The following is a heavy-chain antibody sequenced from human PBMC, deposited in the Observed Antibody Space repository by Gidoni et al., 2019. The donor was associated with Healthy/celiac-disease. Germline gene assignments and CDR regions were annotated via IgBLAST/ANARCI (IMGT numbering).Heavy chain of an antibody. J-gene: IGHJ6*03. CDR2: INPSGGST. V-gene: IGHV1-46*01. D-gene: IGHD3-10*01. CDR1: GYTFTSYY. CDR3: ARVLRSMVRGGRHYYYYYYMDV. Sequence: QVQLVQSGAEVKTPGASVKVSCKASGYTFTSYYMHWVRQAPGQGLEWMGSINPSGGSTSYAQKFQGRVTMTRDTSTSTVYMELSSLRSEDTAVYYCARVLRSMVRGGRHYYYYYYMDVWGKGTTVTVSS.